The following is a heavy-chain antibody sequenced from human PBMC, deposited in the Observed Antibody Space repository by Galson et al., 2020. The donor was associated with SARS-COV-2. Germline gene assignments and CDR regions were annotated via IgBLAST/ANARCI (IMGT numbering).Heavy chain of an antibody. CDR1: GASVSSNSAA. J-gene: IGHJ3*02. D-gene: IGHD6-13*01. CDR3: AGRVAGAGSLQI. CDR2: TYYRSQWST. Sequence: SQTLSLTCAISGASVSSNSAAWNWIRQSPSRGLEWLGRTYYRSQWSTDYAVSVKSRITINPDTSKNQFSLQLNSVTPEDTAIYYCAGRVAGAGSLQIWGQGTMVIVSS. V-gene: IGHV6-1*01.